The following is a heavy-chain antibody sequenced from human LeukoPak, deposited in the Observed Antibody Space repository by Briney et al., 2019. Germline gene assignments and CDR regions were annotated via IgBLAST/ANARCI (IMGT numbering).Heavy chain of an antibody. Sequence: SETLSLTCTVSGGSISSGGFYWSWIRQPAGKGLEWIGRIYPSGSTNYNPSLKSRVTMSVDTSKNQFSLKLSSVTAADTAVYYCARGASSTPHLFDYWGQGTLVTVSS. CDR2: IYPSGST. V-gene: IGHV4-61*02. J-gene: IGHJ4*02. CDR3: ARGASSTPHLFDY. D-gene: IGHD3-3*02. CDR1: GGSISSGGFY.